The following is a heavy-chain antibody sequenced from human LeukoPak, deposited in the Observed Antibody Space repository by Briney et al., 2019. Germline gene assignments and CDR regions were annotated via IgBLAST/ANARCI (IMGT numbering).Heavy chain of an antibody. CDR1: GGSISSYY. CDR2: IYYSGST. D-gene: IGHD2-15*01. CDR3: ARHPFATPFDY. Sequence: KSSETLSLTCTVSGGSISSYYWSWIRQPPGKGLEWIGYIYYSGSTNYNPSLKSRVTMSLDTSKNQVSLRLSSVTAADTAVYYCARHPFATPFDYWGRGTLLTVSS. J-gene: IGHJ4*02. V-gene: IGHV4-59*08.